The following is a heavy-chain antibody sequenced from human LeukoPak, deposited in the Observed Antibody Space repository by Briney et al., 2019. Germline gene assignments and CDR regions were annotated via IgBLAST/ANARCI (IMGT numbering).Heavy chain of an antibody. V-gene: IGHV4-39*01. CDR2: IYYSGTS. J-gene: IGHJ4*02. CDR3: SAIAVTVVPNDY. Sequence: PSETLSLTCTVSGDSISSSNYYWGWIRQPPGKGLEWIGSIYYSGTSFFNPSLESRVTMSVDTSKNQFSLKLNSVTAADTAVYHCSAIAVTVVPNDYWGQGTLVTVSS. D-gene: IGHD6-19*01. CDR1: GDSISSSNYY.